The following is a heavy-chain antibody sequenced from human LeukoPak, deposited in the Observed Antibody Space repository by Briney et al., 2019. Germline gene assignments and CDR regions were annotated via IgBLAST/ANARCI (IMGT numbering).Heavy chain of an antibody. D-gene: IGHD2-2*01. CDR1: GYTFTGYY. Sequence: ASVKVSCRASGYTFTGYYMHWVRQAPGQGLEWMGWINPNSGGTNYAQKFQGRVTMTRDTSISTAYMELSRLRSDDTAVYYCARDGCCSSTSCEAWFDPWGQGTLVTVSS. J-gene: IGHJ5*02. CDR2: INPNSGGT. V-gene: IGHV1-2*02. CDR3: ARDGCCSSTSCEAWFDP.